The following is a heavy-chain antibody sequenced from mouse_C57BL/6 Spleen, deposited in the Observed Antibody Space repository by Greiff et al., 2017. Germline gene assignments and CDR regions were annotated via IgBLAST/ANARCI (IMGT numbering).Heavy chain of an antibody. CDR1: GYTFTSYW. CDR2: IDPSDSYT. D-gene: IGHD3-2*02. CDR3: ALDSSGYYFDY. J-gene: IGHJ2*01. Sequence: VQLQQSGAELVRPGTSVKLSCKASGYTFTSYWMHWVKQRPGQGLEWIGVIDPSDSYTNYNQKFKGKATLTVDTSSSTAYMQLSSLTSEDSAVYYCALDSSGYYFDYWGQGTTLTVSS. V-gene: IGHV1-59*01.